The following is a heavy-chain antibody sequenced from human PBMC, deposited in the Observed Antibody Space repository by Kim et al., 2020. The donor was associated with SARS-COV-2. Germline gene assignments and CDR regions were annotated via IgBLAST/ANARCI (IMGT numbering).Heavy chain of an antibody. CDR3: ARGGSRVTMIVVVMADAFDI. V-gene: IGHV1-18*01. D-gene: IGHD3-22*01. J-gene: IGHJ3*02. Sequence: ASVKVSCKASGYTFTSYGISWVRQAPGQGLEWMGWSSAYNGNTNYAQKLQGRVTMTTDTSTSTAYMELRSLRSDDTAVYYCARGGSRVTMIVVVMADAFDICGQGTMVTVSS. CDR2: SSAYNGNT. CDR1: GYTFTSYG.